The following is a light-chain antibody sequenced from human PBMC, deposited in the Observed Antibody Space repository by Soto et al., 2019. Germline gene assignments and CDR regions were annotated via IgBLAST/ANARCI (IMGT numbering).Light chain of an antibody. CDR3: CSYAGSSTSWV. V-gene: IGLV2-11*01. CDR2: DVS. Sequence: QSALTQPRSVSGSPGQAVTISCTGTSSDVGGYTYVSWYQQHPGKAPKLMIYDVSKRPSGVPDRFSGSKSGNTASLTISGLPAEDEADYYCCSYAGSSTSWVFGGGTKLTVL. CDR1: SSDVGGYTY. J-gene: IGLJ3*02.